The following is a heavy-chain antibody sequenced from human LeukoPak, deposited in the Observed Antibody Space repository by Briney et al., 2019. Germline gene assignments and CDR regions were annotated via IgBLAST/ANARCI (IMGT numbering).Heavy chain of an antibody. J-gene: IGHJ3*02. V-gene: IGHV1-2*02. CDR1: GYTFTGYY. D-gene: IGHD5-24*01. CDR3: ARVGDGLNDAFDI. CDR2: INPNSGGT. Sequence: ASVKVSCKASGYTFTGYYMHWVRQAPGQGLEWMGWINPNSGGTNYAQNLQGRVTMTRDTSISTAYMELSRLRSDDTAVYYCARVGDGLNDAFDIWGQGTMVTVSS.